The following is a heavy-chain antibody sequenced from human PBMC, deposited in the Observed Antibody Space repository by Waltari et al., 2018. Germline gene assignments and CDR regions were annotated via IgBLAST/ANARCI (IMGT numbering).Heavy chain of an antibody. V-gene: IGHV3-43D*04. Sequence: EVQLVESGGVVVQPGGSLRLSCAASGFTFDDYAMHWVRQAPGKGLEWVSLISWDGGSTYYADSVKGRFTISRDNSKNSLYLQMNSLRAEDTALYYCAKDFLLNTDYYYGMDVWGQGTTVTVSS. CDR2: ISWDGGST. J-gene: IGHJ6*02. CDR3: AKDFLLNTDYYYGMDV. CDR1: GFTFDDYA. D-gene: IGHD3-16*01.